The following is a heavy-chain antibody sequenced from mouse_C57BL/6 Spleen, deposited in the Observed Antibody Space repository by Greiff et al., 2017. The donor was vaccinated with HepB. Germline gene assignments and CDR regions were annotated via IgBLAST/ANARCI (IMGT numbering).Heavy chain of an antibody. J-gene: IGHJ4*01. Sequence: QVQLQQPGAELVKPGASVKMSCKASGYTFTSYWITWVKQRPGQGLEWIGDIYPGSGSTNYNEKFKSKATLTVDTSSSTAYMQLSSLTSEDSAVYYCARERAYYYGSSYAMDYWGQGTSVTVSS. CDR1: GYTFTSYW. CDR2: IYPGSGST. D-gene: IGHD1-1*01. CDR3: ARERAYYYGSSYAMDY. V-gene: IGHV1-55*01.